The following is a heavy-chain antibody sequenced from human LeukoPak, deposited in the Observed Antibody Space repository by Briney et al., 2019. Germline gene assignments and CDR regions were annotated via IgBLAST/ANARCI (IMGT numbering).Heavy chain of an antibody. D-gene: IGHD5-18*01. CDR3: ATEGRGYSYGLYFDY. V-gene: IGHV1-24*01. CDR2: FDPEDGET. CDR1: GYTFTGYY. J-gene: IGHJ4*02. Sequence: GASVKVSCKASGYTFTGYYMHWVRQAPGKGLEWMGGFDPEDGETIYAQKFQGRVTMTEDTSTDTAYMELSSLRSEDTAVYYCATEGRGYSYGLYFDYWGQGTLVTVSS.